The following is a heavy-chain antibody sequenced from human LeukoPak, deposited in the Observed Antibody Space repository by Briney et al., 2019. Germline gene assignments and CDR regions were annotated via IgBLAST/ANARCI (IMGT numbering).Heavy chain of an antibody. D-gene: IGHD4-17*01. Sequence: SETLSLTCAVYGGPFSGYYWSWIRQPPGKGLEWIGEINHSGSTNYNPSLKSRVTISVDTSKNQFSLKLSSVTAADTAVYYCARGYGDPYYYYGMDVWGQGTTVTVSS. J-gene: IGHJ6*02. CDR1: GGPFSGYY. V-gene: IGHV4-34*01. CDR2: INHSGST. CDR3: ARGYGDPYYYYGMDV.